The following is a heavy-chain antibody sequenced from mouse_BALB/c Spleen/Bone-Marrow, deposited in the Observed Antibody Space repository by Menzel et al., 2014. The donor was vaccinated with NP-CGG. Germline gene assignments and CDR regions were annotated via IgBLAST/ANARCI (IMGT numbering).Heavy chain of an antibody. CDR3: TRDPFYYGSSYAMDY. CDR2: ISSGGSYT. V-gene: IGHV5-6-4*01. J-gene: IGHJ4*01. D-gene: IGHD1-1*01. CDR1: GFTFSSYT. Sequence: EVQLVESGGGLVKPGGSLKLSCAASGFTFSSYTMSWVRQTPEKRLEWVATISSGGSYTYYPDSVKGRFTISRDNAKNTPYLQMSSLKSEDTAMYYCTRDPFYYGSSYAMDYWGQGTSVTVSS.